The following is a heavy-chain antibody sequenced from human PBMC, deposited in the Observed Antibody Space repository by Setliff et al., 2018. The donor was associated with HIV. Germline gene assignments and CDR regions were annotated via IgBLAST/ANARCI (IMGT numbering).Heavy chain of an antibody. Sequence: VSCKASGYTFTGYYMHWVRQAPGQGLEWMGWINPSGGSTSYAQKFQGRVTMTRDTSTSTVYMELSSLRSEDTAVYYCARGKGVNPYALYSSGWYSDYWGQGTLVTV. CDR1: GYTFTGYY. D-gene: IGHD6-25*01. CDR2: INPSGGST. CDR3: ARGKGVNPYALYSSGWYSDY. J-gene: IGHJ4*02. V-gene: IGHV1-46*01.